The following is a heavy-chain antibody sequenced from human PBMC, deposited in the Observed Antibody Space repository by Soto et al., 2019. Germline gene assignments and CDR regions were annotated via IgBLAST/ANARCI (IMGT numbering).Heavy chain of an antibody. CDR1: GASISGFY. Sequence: SETLSLTCTVSGASISGFYWSWIRKSAGKGLEWIGRIYATGTTDYNPSLKSRVIMSVDTSKKQFSLKLRSVTAADTAVYYCVRDGTKTLRDWFDPWGQGISVTVSS. J-gene: IGHJ5*02. CDR3: VRDGTKTLRDWFDP. CDR2: IYATGTT. D-gene: IGHD1-1*01. V-gene: IGHV4-4*07.